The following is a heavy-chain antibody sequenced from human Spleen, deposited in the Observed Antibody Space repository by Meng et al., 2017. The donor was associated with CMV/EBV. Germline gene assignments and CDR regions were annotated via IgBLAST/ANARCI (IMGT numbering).Heavy chain of an antibody. CDR3: ARAVVEWDIVVGGIDY. CDR2: ISAYNGNT. D-gene: IGHD2-15*01. V-gene: IGHV1-18*01. J-gene: IGHJ4*02. Sequence: ASVKVSCKASGYTFTSYGISWVRQAPGQGLEWMGWISAYNGNTNYAQKLQGRVTMTTDTSTSTAYMELRSLRSDDTAVYYCARAVVEWDIVVGGIDYWGQGTLVTVSS. CDR1: GYTFTSYG.